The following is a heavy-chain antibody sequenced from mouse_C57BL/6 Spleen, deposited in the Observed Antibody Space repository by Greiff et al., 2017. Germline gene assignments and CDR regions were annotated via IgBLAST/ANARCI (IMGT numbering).Heavy chain of an antibody. CDR2: ISYSGST. D-gene: IGHD2-3*01. V-gene: IGHV3-1*01. Sequence: ESGPGMVKPSQSLSLTCTVTGYSITSGYDWHWIRHFPGNKLEWMGYISYSGSTNYNPSLKSRISITHDTSKNHFFLKLNSVTTEDTATYYCARDGYSYAMDYWGQGTSVTVSS. CDR3: ARDGYSYAMDY. J-gene: IGHJ4*01. CDR1: GYSITSGYD.